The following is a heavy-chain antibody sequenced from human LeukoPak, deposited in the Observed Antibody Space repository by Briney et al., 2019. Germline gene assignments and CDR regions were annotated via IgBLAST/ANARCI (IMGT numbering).Heavy chain of an antibody. J-gene: IGHJ4*02. Sequence: GGSLRLSCAASGFTFSSYEMNWVRQAPGKGLEWVSYISSSGSTIYYADSVKGRFTISRDNAKNSLYLQMNSLRPEDTAVYYCAMDFWSTVTTEWGQGTLVTVSS. V-gene: IGHV3-48*03. D-gene: IGHD4-17*01. CDR2: ISSSGSTI. CDR3: AMDFWSTVTTE. CDR1: GFTFSSYE.